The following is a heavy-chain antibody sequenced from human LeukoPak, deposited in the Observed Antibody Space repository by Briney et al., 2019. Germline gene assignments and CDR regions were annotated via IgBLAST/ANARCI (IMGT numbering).Heavy chain of an antibody. Sequence: GGSLRLSCAASGFTFSSYGMHWVRQAPGKGLEWVAFIRYDGSNKYYADSVKGRFTISRDNSKNTLYLQMNSLRVEDTAVYYCAKGAGRDYIWGTSGHRGILDDWGRETLVTVSS. CDR3: AKGAGRDYIWGTSGHRGILDD. V-gene: IGHV3-30*02. CDR1: GFTFSSYG. D-gene: IGHD3-16*01. J-gene: IGHJ4*02. CDR2: IRYDGSNK.